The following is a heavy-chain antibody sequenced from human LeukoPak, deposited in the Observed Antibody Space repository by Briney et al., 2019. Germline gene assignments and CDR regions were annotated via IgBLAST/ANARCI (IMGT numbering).Heavy chain of an antibody. V-gene: IGHV1-8*01. CDR2: MRPSNGKT. CDR1: GYAFTNYD. CDR3: ARGIQAGVDY. D-gene: IGHD2-2*01. Sequence: ASVKVSCKASGYAFTNYDINWVRQSSGQGFEWMGWMRPSNGKTDYAQKFQGRVIMTRDTSMNTAYMELSSPTSEDMAVYYCARGIQAGVDYWGQGTLVTVSS. J-gene: IGHJ4*02.